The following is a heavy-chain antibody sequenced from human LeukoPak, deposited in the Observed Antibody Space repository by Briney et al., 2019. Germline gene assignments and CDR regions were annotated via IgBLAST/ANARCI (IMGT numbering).Heavy chain of an antibody. CDR1: GGSISGGVYS. CDR2: IYQRGST. J-gene: IGHJ4*02. V-gene: IGHV4-30-2*01. D-gene: IGHD3-22*01. CDR3: ARGNHYNSTGSLANYYYFDY. Sequence: PSETLSLTCAVSGGSISGGVYSWSWIRQPPGMGLEWIGYIYQRGSTYYNPSLKSRITLSIDRSKNQFSLNLSSVTAADTAVYYCARGNHYNSTGSLANYYYFDYWGQGTLVTVSS.